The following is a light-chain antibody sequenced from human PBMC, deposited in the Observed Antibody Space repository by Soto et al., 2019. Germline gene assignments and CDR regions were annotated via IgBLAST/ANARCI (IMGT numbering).Light chain of an antibody. CDR1: QSVSSN. Sequence: EIVMTQSPATLSVSPVERATLSCRASQSVSSNLAWYQQKPGQAPRLLIYGASTRATGIPARFSGSGSGTDFTLTISSLEPEDFGMYYCQQFGSSVGFGQGTKVDIK. J-gene: IGKJ1*01. CDR2: GAS. CDR3: QQFGSSVG. V-gene: IGKV3-15*01.